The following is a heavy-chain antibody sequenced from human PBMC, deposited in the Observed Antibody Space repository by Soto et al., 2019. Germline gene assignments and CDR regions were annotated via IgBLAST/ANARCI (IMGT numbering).Heavy chain of an antibody. CDR1: GGSISSSSYY. J-gene: IGHJ2*01. CDR3: ASHHRGDYPDWYFDL. CDR2: VYYSGST. V-gene: IGHV4-39*01. Sequence: QLQLQESGPGLVKPSETLSLTCTVSGGSISSSSYYWGWIRQPPGKGLEWIGSVYYSGSTYYNPSLKSRITISVDTSKNQFSLKLSSVTAADTAVYYCASHHRGDYPDWYFDLWGRGTLVTVSS. D-gene: IGHD4-17*01.